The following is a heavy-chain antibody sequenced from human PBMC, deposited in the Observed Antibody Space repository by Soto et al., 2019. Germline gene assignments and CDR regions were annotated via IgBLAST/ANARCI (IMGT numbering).Heavy chain of an antibody. CDR3: AKGEQWLVQSIDS. Sequence: EVQLVESGGGLVQPGRSLRLSCAASGFTFDDYAMHWVRQAPGKGLEWVSGISWNSGSIGYADSVKGRFTISRDNAKNSLYLQMNSLRAEDTALYYCAKGEQWLVQSIDSWGQGTLVTVSS. D-gene: IGHD6-19*01. CDR2: ISWNSGSI. CDR1: GFTFDDYA. V-gene: IGHV3-9*01. J-gene: IGHJ4*02.